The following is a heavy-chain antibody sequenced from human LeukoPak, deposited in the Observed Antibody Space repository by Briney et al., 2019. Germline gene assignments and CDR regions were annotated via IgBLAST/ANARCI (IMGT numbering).Heavy chain of an antibody. J-gene: IGHJ6*02. Sequence: PGGSLRLSCAASGFTFSSYSMNWVRQAPGKGLEWVSSISSSSSYIYYAYSVKGRFTISRDNAKNSLYLQMNSLRAEDTAVYYCARGSGYDYYYGMDVWGQGTTVTVSS. CDR3: ARGSGYDYYYGMDV. CDR2: ISSSSSYI. CDR1: GFTFSSYS. V-gene: IGHV3-21*01. D-gene: IGHD3-22*01.